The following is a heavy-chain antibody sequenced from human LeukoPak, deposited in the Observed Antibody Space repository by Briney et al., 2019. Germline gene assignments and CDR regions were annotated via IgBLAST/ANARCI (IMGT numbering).Heavy chain of an antibody. V-gene: IGHV1-2*02. CDR1: GYTFTGYY. J-gene: IGHJ4*02. D-gene: IGHD4-17*01. CDR3: ARDDYGDYGVGHC. Sequence: ASVKVSCKASGYTFTGYYMHWVRQALGQGLEWMGWINPNSGGTNYTQKFQGRVTMTRDTSISTAYMELSRLRSDDTAVYYCARDDYGDYGVGHCWGQGTLVTVSS. CDR2: INPNSGGT.